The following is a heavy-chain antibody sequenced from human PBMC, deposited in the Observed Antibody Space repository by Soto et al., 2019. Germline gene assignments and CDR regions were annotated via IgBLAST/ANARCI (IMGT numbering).Heavy chain of an antibody. V-gene: IGHV3-21*03. CDR3: TTDPPDIVLPPYYYYYGMDV. CDR2: ISSSGSSI. J-gene: IGHJ6*02. D-gene: IGHD2-15*01. CDR1: GCTFISYA. Sequence: GGSLRLSCAASGCTFISYAMNWVRQAPGKGLEWVSSISSSGSSIFYADSVKGRFTISRDNAKNSLFLQMNSLRVEDTAVYYCTTDPPDIVLPPYYYYYGMDVWGQGTTVTVSS.